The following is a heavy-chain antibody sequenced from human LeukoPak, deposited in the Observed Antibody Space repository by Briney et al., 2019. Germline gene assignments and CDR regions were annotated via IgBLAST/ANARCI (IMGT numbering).Heavy chain of an antibody. V-gene: IGHV4-61*08. J-gene: IGHJ3*02. CDR2: IYHSGST. CDR3: ARHPILTVSVYAFDI. Sequence: SETLSLTCTVSGGSISSGGYYWSWIRQPPRKGLEWIGYIYHSGSTNYNPSLKSRVTISVDTSKNQFSLKLSSVTAADTAVYYCARHPILTVSVYAFDIWGQGTMVTVSS. CDR1: GGSISSGGYY. D-gene: IGHD3-9*01.